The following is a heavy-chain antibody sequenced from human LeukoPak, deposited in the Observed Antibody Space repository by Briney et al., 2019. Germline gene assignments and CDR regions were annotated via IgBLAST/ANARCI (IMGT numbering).Heavy chain of an antibody. J-gene: IGHJ4*02. CDR2: IRNDGSNK. CDR3: ARVPRRHWDGLDY. D-gene: IGHD5-24*01. CDR1: GFTFCHYG. Sequence: PGGSLRLSCAASGFTFCHYGMHWVREAPGKGLEWVAFIRNDGSNKYYADSVKGRFTISRDNSKDTLYLQMNSLRAEDTAVYYCARVPRRHWDGLDYCGQGTLVTVSS. V-gene: IGHV3-30*02.